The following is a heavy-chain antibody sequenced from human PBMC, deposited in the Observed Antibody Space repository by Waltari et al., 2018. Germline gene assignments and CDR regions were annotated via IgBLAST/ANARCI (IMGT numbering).Heavy chain of an antibody. J-gene: IGHJ5*02. CDR2: VHFSGRS. V-gene: IGHV4-4*02. CDR3: ARDRGRGIYLDT. CDR1: GASMSSTDC. D-gene: IGHD2-15*01. Sequence: QLQLQESGPGLVKPSGTLSLTCDVSGASMSSTDCWSWVRQSPAKGLEWLGQVHFSGRSNYSPSFASRVRISLDTSNYQFSLKVTSATAADTAMYYCARDRGRGIYLDTWGPGILVTVSP.